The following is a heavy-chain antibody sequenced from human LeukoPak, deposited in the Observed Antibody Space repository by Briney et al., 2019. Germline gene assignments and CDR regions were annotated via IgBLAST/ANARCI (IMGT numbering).Heavy chain of an antibody. CDR3: AKPSSGYGSFDS. CDR1: GFTFSSYW. J-gene: IGHJ4*02. V-gene: IGHV3-7*01. CDR2: IRQDGSVQ. D-gene: IGHD6-19*01. Sequence: GGSLRLSCAASGFTFSSYWMSWVRQAPGKGLEWVANIRQDGSVQNYVDSVKGRFTISRDNPKNSVYLQMSSLRAEDTAVYYCAKPSSGYGSFDSWGQGTLVTVSS.